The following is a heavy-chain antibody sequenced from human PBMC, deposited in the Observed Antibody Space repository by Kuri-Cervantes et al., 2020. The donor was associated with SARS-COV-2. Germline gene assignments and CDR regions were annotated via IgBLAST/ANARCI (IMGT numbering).Heavy chain of an antibody. J-gene: IGHJ6*02. CDR2: IWYDGSNK. CDR1: FSSYG. V-gene: IGHV3-33*01. Sequence: FSSYGMHWVRQAPGKGLEWVAVIWYDGSNKYYADSVKDRFTISRDNSKNTLYLQMNSLRAEDTAVYYCARDPGGDLLLQYYYGMDVWGQGTTVTVSS. D-gene: IGHD2-15*01. CDR3: ARDPGGDLLLQYYYGMDV.